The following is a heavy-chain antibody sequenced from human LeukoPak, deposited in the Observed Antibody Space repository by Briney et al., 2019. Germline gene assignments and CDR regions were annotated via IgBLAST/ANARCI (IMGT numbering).Heavy chain of an antibody. J-gene: IGHJ5*02. V-gene: IGHV3-23*01. CDR2: ISGSGGST. CDR3: AKEPGIILVGWFDP. CDR1: GFTFSNYA. Sequence: GGSVRLSCAASGFTFSNYAMSWVRQAPGKGLEWVSAISGSGGSTYYADSVKGRFTISRDNSKNTLYLQMNSLRAEDTAVYYCAKEPGIILVGWFDPWGQGTLVTVSS. D-gene: IGHD3-16*01.